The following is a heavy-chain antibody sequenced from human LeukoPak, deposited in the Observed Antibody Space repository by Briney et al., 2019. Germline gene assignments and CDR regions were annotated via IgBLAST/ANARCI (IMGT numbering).Heavy chain of an antibody. J-gene: IGHJ4*02. CDR2: IYVSGIS. CDR3: ARARVDKVGYTSNWFFPLDY. V-gene: IGHV4-59*01. CDR1: GGSISNYY. D-gene: IGHD6-13*01. Sequence: SETLSLTCTVSGGSISNYYWSWIRQPPGKGLEWVGYIYVSGISYYHPSLKSRVTISVDTSKNQFSLKLTSVTAADTAVYYCARARVDKVGYTSNWFFPLDYWGQGTLVTVSS.